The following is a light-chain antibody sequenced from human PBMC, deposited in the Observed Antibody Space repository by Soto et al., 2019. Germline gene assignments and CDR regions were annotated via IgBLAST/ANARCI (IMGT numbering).Light chain of an antibody. CDR3: QQYNSYRT. V-gene: IGKV1-5*01. CDR1: QSISSW. J-gene: IGKJ1*01. CDR2: DAS. Sequence: DIQMTQSPSTLSASVGDRVTITCRASQSISSWLAWYQQKPGKAPKLLIYDASSLESGVPSRFSGSGSGTEFTLTISSLQPVDFATYYCQQYNSYRTFGQGTKVDIK.